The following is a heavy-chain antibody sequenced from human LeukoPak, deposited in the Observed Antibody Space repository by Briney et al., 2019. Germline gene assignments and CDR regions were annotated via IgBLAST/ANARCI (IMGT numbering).Heavy chain of an antibody. Sequence: ASVKVSCKASGYTFTAYYIYWVRQAPGQGLEWMGWIDPNSGGTVYGQKFHDRVTMTRDTSISTAYMELSSLRSEDTAVYYCAASTVGALYYIDYWGQGTLVTVSS. CDR1: GYTFTAYY. V-gene: IGHV1-2*02. CDR2: IDPNSGGT. CDR3: AASTVGALYYIDY. D-gene: IGHD1-26*01. J-gene: IGHJ4*02.